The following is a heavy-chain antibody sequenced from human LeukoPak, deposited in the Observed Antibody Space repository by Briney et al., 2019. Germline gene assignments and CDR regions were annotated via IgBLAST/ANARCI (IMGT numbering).Heavy chain of an antibody. Sequence: SETLSLTCTVSGGSISTYYWNWMRQPPGKGLEWIGYLYNSGSTNYNPSLKSRLTISVDMSKNQLSLKLSSVTAADTAVYYCARGVTSPLDAFDIWGQGTMVTVSS. CDR2: LYNSGST. J-gene: IGHJ3*02. CDR1: GGSISTYY. V-gene: IGHV4-59*01. D-gene: IGHD1-26*01. CDR3: ARGVTSPLDAFDI.